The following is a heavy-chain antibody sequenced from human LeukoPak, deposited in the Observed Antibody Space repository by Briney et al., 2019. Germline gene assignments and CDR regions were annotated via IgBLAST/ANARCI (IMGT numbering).Heavy chain of an antibody. CDR1: GGSISSTNYY. V-gene: IGHV4-39*01. CDR3: VRRGRWSSGAY. J-gene: IGHJ4*02. D-gene: IGHD5-24*01. Sequence: PSETLSLTCIVSGGSISSTNYYWGWIRQPPGKGLEWIGTIYYSGSTYYNPSLKSRVSISADTSKNQFSLSLSSVTAADTAVYYCVRRGRWSSGAYWGQGALVTVSS. CDR2: IYYSGST.